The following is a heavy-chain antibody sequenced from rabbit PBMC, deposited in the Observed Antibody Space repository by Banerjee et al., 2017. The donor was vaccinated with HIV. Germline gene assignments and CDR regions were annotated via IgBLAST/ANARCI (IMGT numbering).Heavy chain of an antibody. D-gene: IGHD4-1*01. J-gene: IGHJ6*01. V-gene: IGHV1S40*01. CDR1: GFDFSSTYY. CDR2: IGGGSSGIT. CDR3: ARDLAGVIGWNFGL. Sequence: QSLEESGGGLVQPEGSLTLTCKASGFDFSSTYYMCWVRQAPGKGLEWIGCIGGGSSGITYYASWAKGRFTISSHNAQNTLYLQLNSLTAADTATYFCARDLAGVIGWNFGLWGPGTLVTVS.